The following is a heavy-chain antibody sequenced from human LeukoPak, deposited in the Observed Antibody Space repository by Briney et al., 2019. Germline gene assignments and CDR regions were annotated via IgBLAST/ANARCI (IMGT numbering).Heavy chain of an antibody. J-gene: IGHJ5*02. D-gene: IGHD2-2*01. CDR2: INHSGST. CDR3: ARGAVDIVVVPAARRSAHPVRWFDP. CDR1: GGSFSGYY. V-gene: IGHV4-34*01. Sequence: KASETLSLTCAVYGGSFSGYYWSWIRQPPGKGLEWIGEINHSGSTNYNPSLKSRVTISVDTSKNQFSLKLSSVTAADTAVYYCARGAVDIVVVPAARRSAHPVRWFDPWGQGTLVTVSS.